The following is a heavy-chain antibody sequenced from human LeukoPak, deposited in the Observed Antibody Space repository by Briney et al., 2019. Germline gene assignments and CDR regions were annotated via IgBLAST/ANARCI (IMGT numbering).Heavy chain of an antibody. J-gene: IGHJ3*02. D-gene: IGHD2-15*01. Sequence: PSETLSLTCAVYGGSFSGYYWSWIRQPPGKGLEWIGEINHSGSTNYNPSLKSRVTISADTSKNQFSLKLSSVIAADTAVYYCARTTSLLPIKYRPAAFDIWGQGTMVTVSS. CDR2: INHSGST. CDR1: GGSFSGYY. V-gene: IGHV4-34*01. CDR3: ARTTSLLPIKYRPAAFDI.